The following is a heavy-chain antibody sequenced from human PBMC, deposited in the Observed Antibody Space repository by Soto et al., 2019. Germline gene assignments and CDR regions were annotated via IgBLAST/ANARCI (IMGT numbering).Heavy chain of an antibody. D-gene: IGHD6-13*01. Sequence: AAGKVCCKXSGYTFTGYYMHWVRQAPGQGLEWMGWINPNSGGTNYAQKFQGRVTMTRDTSISTAYMELSRLRSDDTAVYYCARVRGIGSSSWYIGAHNAFDIWGQGTMVTVS. CDR2: INPNSGGT. J-gene: IGHJ3*02. V-gene: IGHV1-2*02. CDR3: ARVRGIGSSSWYIGAHNAFDI. CDR1: GYTFTGYY.